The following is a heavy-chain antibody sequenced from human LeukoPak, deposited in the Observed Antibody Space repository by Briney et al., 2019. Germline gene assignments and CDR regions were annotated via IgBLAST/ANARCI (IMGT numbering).Heavy chain of an antibody. D-gene: IGHD3/OR15-3a*01. CDR1: GFTFSSCA. CDR3: AKDFGTSGFDY. V-gene: IGHV3-30*18. Sequence: PGGSLRLSCAASGFTFSSCAMSWVRQAPGKGLEWVAVISYDGSNKYYADSVKGRFTISRDNSRNTLYLQMNSLRAEDTAVYYCAKDFGTSGFDYWGQGTLVTVSS. CDR2: ISYDGSNK. J-gene: IGHJ4*02.